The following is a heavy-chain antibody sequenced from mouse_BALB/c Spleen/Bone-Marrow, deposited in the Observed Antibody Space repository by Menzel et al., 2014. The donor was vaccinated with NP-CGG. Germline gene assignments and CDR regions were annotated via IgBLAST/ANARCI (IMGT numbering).Heavy chain of an antibody. D-gene: IGHD2-4*01. CDR1: GFSLXGYG. CDR2: IWGDGST. Sequence: VQLQQSGPGLVAPSQSLSITCTVSGFSLXGYGVSWVRQPPGKGLEWLGMIWGDGSTGYNSALKSRLSISKDNSKSQVFLKVNSLQTEDTARYYCARDSFLITRALDYWGQGTSVTVSS. V-gene: IGHV2-6-7*01. J-gene: IGHJ4*01. CDR3: ARDSFLITRALDY.